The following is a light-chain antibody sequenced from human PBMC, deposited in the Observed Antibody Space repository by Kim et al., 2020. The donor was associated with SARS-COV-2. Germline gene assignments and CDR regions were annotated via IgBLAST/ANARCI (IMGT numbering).Light chain of an antibody. CDR1: NIGSKR. V-gene: IGLV3-21*04. Sequence: ARGKRARITCGGNNIGSKRVHWYQEKPGQASVLVIYYDSDRTSGIPERFSGSNAGNTATLTIRRVEAGDEADYYCQVWDSSSDHPVFGGGTQLTVL. CDR3: QVWDSSSDHPV. J-gene: IGLJ3*02. CDR2: YDS.